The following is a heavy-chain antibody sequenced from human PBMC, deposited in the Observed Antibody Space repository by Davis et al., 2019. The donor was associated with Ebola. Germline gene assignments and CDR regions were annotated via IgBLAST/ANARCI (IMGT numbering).Heavy chain of an antibody. CDR3: ARGPEVSGDLDY. Sequence: AASVKVSCKASGGTFNTYTITWVRQAPGQGLEWMGGLIPIFGAANYAQKFQGRVTITADKSTSTAYMELSSLRSEDTAVYYCARGPEVSGDLDYWGQGTLVTVSS. CDR1: GGTFNTYT. V-gene: IGHV1-69*06. D-gene: IGHD2-21*02. CDR2: LIPIFGAA. J-gene: IGHJ4*02.